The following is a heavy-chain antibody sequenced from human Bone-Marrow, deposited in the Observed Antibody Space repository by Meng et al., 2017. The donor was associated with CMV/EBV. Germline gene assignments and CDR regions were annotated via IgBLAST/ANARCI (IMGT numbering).Heavy chain of an antibody. V-gene: IGHV3-53*01. J-gene: IGHJ6*02. CDR3: ASGALWQLGGMDV. Sequence: GGSLRLSCAASGFTFSSYAMSWVRQAPGKGLEWVSVIYSGGSTYYADSVKGRFTISRDNSKNTLYLQMNSLRAEDTAVYYCASGALWQLGGMDVWGQGTTVTVYS. CDR2: IYSGGST. CDR1: GFTFSSYA. D-gene: IGHD6-6*01.